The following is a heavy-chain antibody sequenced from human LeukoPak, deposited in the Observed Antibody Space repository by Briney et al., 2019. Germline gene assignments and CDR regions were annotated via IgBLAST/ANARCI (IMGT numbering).Heavy chain of an antibody. J-gene: IGHJ4*02. CDR1: DYSISSGYY. CDR3: ATYSSSRFDY. V-gene: IGHV4-38-2*01. Sequence: PSETLSLTCAVSDYSISSGYYWGWIRQPPGKGLEWIGNIYYTGSTYYNPSLKSRVTMSVDTSRNQFSLKLSSVTATATAVYYCATYSSSRFDYWGQGTLVTVSS. CDR2: IYYTGST. D-gene: IGHD6-13*01.